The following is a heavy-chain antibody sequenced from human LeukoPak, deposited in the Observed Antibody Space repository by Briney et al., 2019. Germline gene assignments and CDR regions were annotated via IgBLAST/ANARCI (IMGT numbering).Heavy chain of an antibody. Sequence: KPSETLSLTCTVSGGSISSGDYYWSWIRQPPGKGLEWIGYIYYSGSTYYNPSLKSRVTISVDTSKNQFSLKLSSVTAADTAVYYCARGGSSSWYWFDPWGQGTLVTVSS. CDR2: IYYSGST. D-gene: IGHD2-2*01. CDR1: GGSISSGDYY. CDR3: ARGGSSSWYWFDP. J-gene: IGHJ5*02. V-gene: IGHV4-30-4*01.